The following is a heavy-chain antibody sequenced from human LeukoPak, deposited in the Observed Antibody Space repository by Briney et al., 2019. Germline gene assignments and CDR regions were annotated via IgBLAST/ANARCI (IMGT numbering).Heavy chain of an antibody. Sequence: SETLSLTCTVSGGSISSSSHYWGWIRQPPGKGLEWIGSIYYSGSTYYNPSLKSRVTISVDTSKNQFSLKLSSVTAADTAVYYCARHGTSGTNLNWFDPWGQGTLVTVSS. J-gene: IGHJ5*02. CDR3: ARHGTSGTNLNWFDP. V-gene: IGHV4-39*07. CDR2: IYYSGST. CDR1: GGSISSSSHY. D-gene: IGHD1-1*01.